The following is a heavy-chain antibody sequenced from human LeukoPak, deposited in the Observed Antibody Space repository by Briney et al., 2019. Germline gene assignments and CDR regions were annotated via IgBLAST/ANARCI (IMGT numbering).Heavy chain of an antibody. CDR1: GFTFSSYS. J-gene: IGHJ3*02. Sequence: GGSLRLSCAASGFTFSSYSMNWVRQAPGKGLEWVSSISSSSSYIYYADSVKDRFTISRDNAKNSLYLQMNSLRAEDTAVYYCARDLSYSSSSKVDIWGQGTMVTVSS. CDR3: ARDLSYSSSSKVDI. V-gene: IGHV3-21*01. CDR2: ISSSSSYI. D-gene: IGHD6-6*01.